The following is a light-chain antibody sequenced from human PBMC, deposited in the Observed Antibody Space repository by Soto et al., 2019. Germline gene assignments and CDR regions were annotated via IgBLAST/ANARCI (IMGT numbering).Light chain of an antibody. J-gene: IGKJ5*01. V-gene: IGKV3-20*01. CDR2: YTS. CDR3: QQYVTSEII. Sequence: EIALTQSPGTLSLSPGERATLSCRASQTLSNSFIAWYQHKPGQSPRLLVYYTSTRATVIPDRYSGSGSGTDFTLTISWLEPEDFAVFFCQQYVTSEIIFGQGTRLDIK. CDR1: QTLSNSF.